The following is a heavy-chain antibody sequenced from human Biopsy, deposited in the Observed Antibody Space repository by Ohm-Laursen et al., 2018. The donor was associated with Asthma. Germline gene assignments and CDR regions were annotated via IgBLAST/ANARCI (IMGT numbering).Heavy chain of an antibody. J-gene: IGHJ5*02. CDR1: GFTVSNFA. V-gene: IGHV3-30*03. D-gene: IGHD2-2*01. Sequence: SLRLSCTASGFTVSNFAMNWVRQAPGKGLEWVAVISYDGSNKYYADSVKGRFTISRDNSKNTLYLQMNSLRAEDTAVYYCARDEAVVVPAAIPGNWFDPWGQGTLVTVSS. CDR2: ISYDGSNK. CDR3: ARDEAVVVPAAIPGNWFDP.